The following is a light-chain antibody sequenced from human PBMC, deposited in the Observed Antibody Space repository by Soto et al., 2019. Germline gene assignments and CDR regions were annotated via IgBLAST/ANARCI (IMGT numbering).Light chain of an antibody. CDR1: QSVSSNY. Sequence: EIVLTQSPGTLSLSPGERATLSCRASQSVSSNYLAWYQQKPGQAPRLLIYGASSRATGISDRFSGGGSGTDFTLTISRLEPEDFAVYYCQQYGSSLFTFGPGTKVDIK. CDR3: QQYGSSLFT. CDR2: GAS. J-gene: IGKJ3*01. V-gene: IGKV3-20*01.